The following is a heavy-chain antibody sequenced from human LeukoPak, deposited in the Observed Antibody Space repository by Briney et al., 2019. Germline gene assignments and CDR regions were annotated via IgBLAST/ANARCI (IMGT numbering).Heavy chain of an antibody. D-gene: IGHD2-21*01. J-gene: IGHJ6*03. CDR2: INHSGST. V-gene: IGHV4-34*01. CDR3: ARGSPRGGDFYYYYMDV. CDR1: GGSFSAYY. Sequence: PSETLSLTCAVYGGSFSAYYWSWIRQPPGKGLEWIGEINHSGSTNYNPSLKSRVTISVDTSKNQFSLKLSSVTAADTAVYYCARGSPRGGDFYYYYMDVWGKGTTVTVSS.